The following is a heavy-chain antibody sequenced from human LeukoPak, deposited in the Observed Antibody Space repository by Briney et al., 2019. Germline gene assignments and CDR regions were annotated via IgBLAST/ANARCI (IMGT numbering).Heavy chain of an antibody. CDR2: IYSGGST. D-gene: IGHD1-26*01. Sequence: PGGSLRLSCAASGFTVSSNYMSWVRQAPGKGLEWVSVIYSGGSTYYADSVKGRFTISRDNAKNSLYLQMNSLRAEDTAVYYCARDASVGFDYWGQGTLVTVSS. J-gene: IGHJ4*02. CDR3: ARDASVGFDY. CDR1: GFTVSSNY. V-gene: IGHV3-53*01.